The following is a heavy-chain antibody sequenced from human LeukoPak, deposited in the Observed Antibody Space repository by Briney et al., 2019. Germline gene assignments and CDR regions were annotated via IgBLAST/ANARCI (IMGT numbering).Heavy chain of an antibody. CDR1: GGSFSGYY. Sequence: PSETLSLTCAVYGGSFSGYYWSWIRRPPGKGLEWIGEINHSGSTNYNPSLKSRVTISVDTSKNQFSLKLSSVTAADTAVYYCARGSLRGGYVWGSYRPVWFDPWGQGTLVTVSS. D-gene: IGHD3-16*02. V-gene: IGHV4-34*01. CDR3: ARGSLRGGYVWGSYRPVWFDP. CDR2: INHSGST. J-gene: IGHJ5*02.